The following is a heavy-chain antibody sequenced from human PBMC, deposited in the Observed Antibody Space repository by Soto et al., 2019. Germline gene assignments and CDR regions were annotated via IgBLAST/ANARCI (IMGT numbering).Heavy chain of an antibody. CDR3: VHLLTGGRFDS. V-gene: IGHV2-5*02. CDR1: GFSLSSSGVG. Sequence: QITLKESGPSLVKPTETLTLTCTFSGFSLSSSGVGVAWIRQPPGKPLEWLALIYWDGDKYTSPSLKSRLTITKDTSKNQVVLLMTNMDPVDTATYFCVHLLTGGRFDSWGQGTLVTVSS. D-gene: IGHD3-16*01. CDR2: IYWDGDK. J-gene: IGHJ4*02.